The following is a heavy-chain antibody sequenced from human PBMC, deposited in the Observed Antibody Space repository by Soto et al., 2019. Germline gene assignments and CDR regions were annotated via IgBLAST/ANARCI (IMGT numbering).Heavy chain of an antibody. CDR3: ARGSHCGGDCYSGYYYYYGMDV. Sequence: SETLSLTCTVSGGSVSSGRNYWNWIRQPPGKGLEWIGYMYYSGSTNYNPSLKSRVTISVDTSKNQFSLELTSVTAADTAAYYCARGSHCGGDCYSGYYYYYGMDVWGQGTTVTVSS. J-gene: IGHJ6*02. CDR2: MYYSGST. CDR1: GGSVSSGRNY. D-gene: IGHD2-21*02. V-gene: IGHV4-61*01.